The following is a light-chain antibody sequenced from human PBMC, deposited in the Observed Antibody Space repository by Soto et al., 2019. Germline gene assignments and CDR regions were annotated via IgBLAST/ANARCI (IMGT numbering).Light chain of an antibody. CDR2: NVF. Sequence: QSVLTQPRSVSGSPGRSVTISCTGTSSDVGAYNYVSWYQQHPGKVPKIMIYNVFKRPSGVPDRFSGSKSGNTATLTISGLQADDEADYYCCSYAGYMSVFGGGTK. J-gene: IGLJ2*01. CDR3: CSYAGYMSV. V-gene: IGLV2-11*01. CDR1: SSDVGAYNY.